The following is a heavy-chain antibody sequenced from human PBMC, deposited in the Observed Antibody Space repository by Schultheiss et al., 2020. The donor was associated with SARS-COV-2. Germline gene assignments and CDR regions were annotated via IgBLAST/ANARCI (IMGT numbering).Heavy chain of an antibody. J-gene: IGHJ6*02. CDR2: ISYDGSNK. V-gene: IGHV3-30-3*01. CDR1: GFTFSSYA. D-gene: IGHD4-17*01. Sequence: GESLKISCAASGFTFSSYAMHWVRQAPGKGLEWVAVISYDGSNKYYADSVKGRFTISRDNSKNTLYLQMNSLRAEDTAVYYCAKGYGDYYYYGMDVWGQGTTVTVSS. CDR3: AKGYGDYYYYGMDV.